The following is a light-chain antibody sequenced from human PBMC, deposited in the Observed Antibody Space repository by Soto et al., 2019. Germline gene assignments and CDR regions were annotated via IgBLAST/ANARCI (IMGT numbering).Light chain of an antibody. CDR1: QSLLHKNGKNY. CDR2: MGF. CDR3: QQYGNSPPGT. V-gene: IGKV2-28*01. J-gene: IGKJ5*01. Sequence: DIVMTQSPLSLSVTPGEAVSISCRSSQSLLHKNGKNYFNWYLQKPGQSPQVLIYMGFKRASGVHDRFSGSGSGADFTLTISRLEPEDFAVYFCQQYGNSPPGTFGQGTRMEIK.